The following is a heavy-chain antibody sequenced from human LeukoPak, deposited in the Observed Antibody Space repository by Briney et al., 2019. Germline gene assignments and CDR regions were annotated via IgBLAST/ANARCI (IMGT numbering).Heavy chain of an antibody. CDR2: ISSSSSAI. Sequence: GGSLRLSCAASGITFSSCSMNWVRQAPGKGLEWVSYISSSSSAIYYADSVKGRFTISRDNAKNSLYLQMNSLRAEDTAVYYCASLGPHVLRYFDWLLDDAFDIWGQGTMVTVSS. CDR1: GITFSSCS. J-gene: IGHJ3*02. V-gene: IGHV3-48*01. D-gene: IGHD3-9*01. CDR3: ASLGPHVLRYFDWLLDDAFDI.